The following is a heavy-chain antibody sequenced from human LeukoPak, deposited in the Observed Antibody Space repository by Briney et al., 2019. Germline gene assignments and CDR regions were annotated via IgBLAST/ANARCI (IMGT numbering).Heavy chain of an antibody. Sequence: PSETLSLTCTVSGGSISSYYWSWIRQPPGKGLEWIGYIYYSGSTNYNPSLKSRVTISVDTSKNQFSLKLSSVTAADTAVYYCARDMVNRYSSSWYLDYWGQGTLVTVSS. D-gene: IGHD6-13*01. CDR1: GGSISSYY. CDR2: IYYSGST. V-gene: IGHV4-59*01. CDR3: ARDMVNRYSSSWYLDY. J-gene: IGHJ4*02.